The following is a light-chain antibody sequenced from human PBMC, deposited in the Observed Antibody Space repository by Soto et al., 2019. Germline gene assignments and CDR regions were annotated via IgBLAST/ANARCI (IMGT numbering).Light chain of an antibody. CDR3: ETWYRSLNAEG. CDR1: RSNIGDAS. V-gene: IGLV1-51*01. CDR2: DNY. Sequence: QSVLTQPPSVSAAPGQRVTISCSRSRSNIGDASVAWYQLLPGTAPKLLIFDNYKRPSGIPDRFSDAKTGTSATLGITGLQTGDEADYYCETWYRSLNAEGFGGGTQLTVL. J-gene: IGLJ7*01.